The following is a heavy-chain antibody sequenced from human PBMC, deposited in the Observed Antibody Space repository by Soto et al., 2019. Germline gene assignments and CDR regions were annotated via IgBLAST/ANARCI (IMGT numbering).Heavy chain of an antibody. Sequence: SVKVSCKASGGTFSSYAISWVRQAPGQGLEWMGGIIPIFGTANYAQKFQGRVTITADESTSTAYMELNSLRAEDTAVYYCAKDPASSAGAFDIWGQGTMVTVSS. D-gene: IGHD2-2*01. V-gene: IGHV1-69*13. CDR2: IIPIFGTA. CDR1: GGTFSSYA. J-gene: IGHJ3*02. CDR3: AKDPASSAGAFDI.